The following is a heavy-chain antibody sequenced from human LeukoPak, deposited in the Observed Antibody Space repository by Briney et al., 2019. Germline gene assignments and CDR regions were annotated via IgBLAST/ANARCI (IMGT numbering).Heavy chain of an antibody. CDR2: IVVGSGNT. CDR3: AAGRGYYYPLKY. J-gene: IGHJ4*02. CDR1: GFTFTSSA. Sequence: SVKVSCKPSGFTFTSSAMQWVRQARGQRLEWIRWIVVGSGNTNYAQKFQERVTITRDMSTSTDYMELSSLRSEDTAVYCCAAGRGYYYPLKYWGQGTLVTVSS. V-gene: IGHV1-58*02. D-gene: IGHD3-22*01.